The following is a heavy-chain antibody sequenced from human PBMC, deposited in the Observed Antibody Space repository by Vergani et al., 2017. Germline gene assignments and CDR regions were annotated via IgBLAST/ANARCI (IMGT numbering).Heavy chain of an antibody. CDR1: GGSFSGYY. J-gene: IGHJ6*02. D-gene: IGHD4-17*01. CDR2: INHSGST. CDR3: ARVGYGDYYGMDV. Sequence: QVQLQQWGAGLLKPSETLSLTCGVYGGSFSGYYWSWIRQSPGKGLEWIGEINHSGSTNYNPSLKSRVTISVDTSKNQFSLKLSSVTAADTAVYYCARVGYGDYYGMDVWGQGTTVTVSS. V-gene: IGHV4-34*02.